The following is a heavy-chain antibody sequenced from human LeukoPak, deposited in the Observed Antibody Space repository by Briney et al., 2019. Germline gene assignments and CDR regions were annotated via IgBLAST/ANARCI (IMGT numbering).Heavy chain of an antibody. D-gene: IGHD2-15*01. J-gene: IGHJ4*02. CDR1: GYTFTSYY. V-gene: IGHV1-46*01. Sequence: ASVKVSCKASGYTFTSYYMHWVRQAPGQGLEWMGIINPSGVSTSYAQKFQGRVTMTRDTSTSTVYMELSSLRSEDTAVYYCARVGHCSGGGCHRFDYWGQGTLVTVSS. CDR3: ARVGHCSGGGCHRFDY. CDR2: INPSGVST.